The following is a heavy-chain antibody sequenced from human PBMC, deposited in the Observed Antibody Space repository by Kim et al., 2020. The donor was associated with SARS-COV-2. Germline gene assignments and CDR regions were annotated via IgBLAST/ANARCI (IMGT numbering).Heavy chain of an antibody. J-gene: IGHJ2*01. CDR2: ITNTGRQT. CDR3: ACPGNWCLDP. V-gene: IGHV3-11*03. Sequence: RQATGKGLDGAAYITNTGRQTKYAGSGKGRFTISRDNATKSLYLQMNSLRAGDTDVCYCACPGNWCLDPWGRGTLGTVS.